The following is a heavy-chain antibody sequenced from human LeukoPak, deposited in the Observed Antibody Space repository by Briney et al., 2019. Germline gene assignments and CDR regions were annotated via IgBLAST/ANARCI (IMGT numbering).Heavy chain of an antibody. V-gene: IGHV3-30*04. CDR1: GFTFSSYA. Sequence: QPGRSLRLSCAASGFTFSSYAMHWVRQAPGKGLEWVAVISYDGSNKYYADSVKGRFTISRDNSKNTLYLQMNSLRAEDTAVYYCARDFRKLSGYSHGTVDYWGQGTLVTVSS. CDR3: ARDFRKLSGYSHGTVDY. CDR2: ISYDGSNK. J-gene: IGHJ4*02. D-gene: IGHD5-18*01.